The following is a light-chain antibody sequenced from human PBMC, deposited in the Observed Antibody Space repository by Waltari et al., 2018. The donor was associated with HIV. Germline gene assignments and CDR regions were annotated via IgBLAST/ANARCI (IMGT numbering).Light chain of an antibody. V-gene: IGLV1-44*01. CDR3: AAWDARLNEYL. CDR2: GDN. Sequence: QSVLTQLHSASGTPGQRVIISCSGSNSNVGSDVVNWYQQLPGTAPKLLIYGDNERPSGVPDRLSGSKSVASASRAISDLQSEDEAEYYCAAWDARLNEYLFGTGTKVTVL. J-gene: IGLJ1*01. CDR1: NSNVGSDV.